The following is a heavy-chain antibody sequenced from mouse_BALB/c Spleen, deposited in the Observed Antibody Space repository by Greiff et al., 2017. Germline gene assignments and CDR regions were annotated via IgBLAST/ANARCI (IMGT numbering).Heavy chain of an antibody. Sequence: EVNVVESGGGLVQPGGSLKLSCAASGFTFSSYTMSWVRQTPEKRLEWVAYISNGGGSTYYPDTVKGRFTISRDNAKNTLYLQMSSLKSEDTAMYYCARQGYYYAMDYWGQGTSVTVSS. CDR1: GFTFSSYT. V-gene: IGHV5-12-2*01. J-gene: IGHJ4*01. CDR2: ISNGGGST. CDR3: ARQGYYYAMDY.